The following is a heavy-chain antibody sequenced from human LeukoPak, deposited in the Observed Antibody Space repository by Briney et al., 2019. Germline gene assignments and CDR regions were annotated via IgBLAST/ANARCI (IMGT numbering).Heavy chain of an antibody. CDR3: ARAPFEYCSGDICYSRHTFDY. Sequence: SETLSLTCTVSGGSISSYYWSWIRQPAGQGLEWIGRIYTSGSTDYNPSLKSRVTMSVATSKNQCSLKLSSVTAADTAVYYCARAPFEYCSGDICYSRHTFDYWGQGTLVIVSS. D-gene: IGHD2-15*01. J-gene: IGHJ4*02. V-gene: IGHV4-4*07. CDR2: IYTSGST. CDR1: GGSISSYY.